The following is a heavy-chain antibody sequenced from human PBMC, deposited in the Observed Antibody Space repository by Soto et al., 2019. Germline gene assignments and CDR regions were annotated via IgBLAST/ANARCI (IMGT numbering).Heavy chain of an antibody. Sequence: GGSLRLSCAASGFTFDDYAMHWVRQAPGKGLEWVSGISWNSGSIGYADSVKGRFTISRDNAKNSLYLQMNSLRAEDTALYYCAKDGRELTNEYYYYYMDVWGKGTTVTVSS. CDR2: ISWNSGSI. CDR3: AKDGRELTNEYYYYYMDV. D-gene: IGHD3-10*01. CDR1: GFTFDDYA. J-gene: IGHJ6*03. V-gene: IGHV3-9*01.